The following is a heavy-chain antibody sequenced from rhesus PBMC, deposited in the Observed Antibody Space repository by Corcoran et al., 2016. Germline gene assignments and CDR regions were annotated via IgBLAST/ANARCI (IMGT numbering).Heavy chain of an antibody. D-gene: IGHD2-33*01. V-gene: IGHV4-127*01. CDR3: WLDQFDV. CDR2: IGGRRVNP. Sequence: QVQLQESGPGLVKPSETLSLTCAVSGYSISSGYGWSWIRQPPGKGLGWIGYIGGRRVNPNSNPSLKSRVTILKDTSKNQFSLNLSSLTAADTAVYYCWLDQFDVWGAGILVTVSS. J-gene: IGHJ5-1*01. CDR1: GYSISSGYG.